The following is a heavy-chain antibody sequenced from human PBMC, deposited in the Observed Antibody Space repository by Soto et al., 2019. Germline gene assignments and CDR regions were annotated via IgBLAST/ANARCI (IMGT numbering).Heavy chain of an antibody. CDR2: IYYSGST. D-gene: IGHD6-19*01. CDR1: GGSVSSGSYY. CDR3: ARSEELEAGVPIDY. J-gene: IGHJ4*02. Sequence: SETLSLTCTVSGGSVSSGSYYWSWIRQPPGKGLEWIGYIYYSGSTNYNPSLKSRVTISVDTSKNQFSLKLSSVTAADTAVCYCARSEELEAGVPIDYWGQGTLVTVSS. V-gene: IGHV4-61*01.